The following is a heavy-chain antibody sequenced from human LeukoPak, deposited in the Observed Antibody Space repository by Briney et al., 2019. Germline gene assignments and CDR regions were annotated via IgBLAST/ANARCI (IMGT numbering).Heavy chain of an antibody. D-gene: IGHD3-10*01. CDR1: GGTFSSYA. CDR2: IIPIFGTA. CDR3: ARRRNMVRGVTSFYWFDP. J-gene: IGHJ5*02. Sequence: ASVKVSCKASGGTFSSYAISWVRQAPGQGLEWMGGIIPIFGTANYAQKFQGRVTITADKSTSTAYMELSSLRSEDTAVYYCARRRNMVRGVTSFYWFDPWGQGTLVTVSS. V-gene: IGHV1-69*06.